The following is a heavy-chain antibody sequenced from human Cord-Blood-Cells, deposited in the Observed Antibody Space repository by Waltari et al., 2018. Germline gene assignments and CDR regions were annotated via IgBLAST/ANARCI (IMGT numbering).Heavy chain of an antibody. V-gene: IGHV4-34*01. CDR3: AREGSYGSGSYFDY. Sequence: QVQLQQWGAGLLKPSETLSLTCAVYGGSFSGYYWSWIRQPPGKGLEWIGEMNHSGSTNYNPSLKSRVTISVDTSKNQFSLKLSSVTAADTAVYYCAREGSYGSGSYFDYWGQGTLVTVSS. J-gene: IGHJ4*02. CDR2: MNHSGST. CDR1: GGSFSGYY. D-gene: IGHD3-10*01.